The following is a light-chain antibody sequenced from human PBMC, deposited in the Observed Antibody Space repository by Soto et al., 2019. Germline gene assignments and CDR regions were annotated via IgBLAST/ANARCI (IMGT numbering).Light chain of an antibody. CDR3: CSYAGSYYG. V-gene: IGLV2-11*01. CDR1: SSDVGGYNY. Sequence: QSALTQPRSVSGSPGQSVTISCTGTSSDVGGYNYVSWYQQHPGKAPKLMIYDVSKRPSGVPDRFSGSKSGNPASLTISGLQAEDEPDYYCCSYAGSYYGFGTGTKLTVL. J-gene: IGLJ1*01. CDR2: DVS.